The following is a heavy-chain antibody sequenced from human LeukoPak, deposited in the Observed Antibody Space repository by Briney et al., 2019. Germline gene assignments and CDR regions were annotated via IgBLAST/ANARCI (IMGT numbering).Heavy chain of an antibody. CDR2: FDPEDGET. Sequence: GGSLRLSCAASGFTFSSYGMHWVRQAPGKGLEWMGGFDPEDGETIYAQKFQGRVTMTEDTSTDTAYMELSSLRSEDTAVYYCATVDLDVWGQGTTVTVSS. V-gene: IGHV1-24*01. J-gene: IGHJ6*02. CDR3: ATVDLDV. CDR1: GFTFSSYG.